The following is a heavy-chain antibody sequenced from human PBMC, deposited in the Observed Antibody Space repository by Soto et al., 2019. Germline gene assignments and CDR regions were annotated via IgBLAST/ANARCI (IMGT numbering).Heavy chain of an antibody. CDR1: GITFSNYA. V-gene: IGHV3-23*01. CDR2: ISGSGGST. Sequence: GGSLRLSCAASGITFSNYAMNWVRQAPGKGLEWVSVISGSGGSTYYADSVKGRFTISRENSKNTLYLQMNSLRAEDTAVYYCVKDGRGYCISTSCYPTFDSWGKGTLVTVS. J-gene: IGHJ4*02. D-gene: IGHD2-2*01. CDR3: VKDGRGYCISTSCYPTFDS.